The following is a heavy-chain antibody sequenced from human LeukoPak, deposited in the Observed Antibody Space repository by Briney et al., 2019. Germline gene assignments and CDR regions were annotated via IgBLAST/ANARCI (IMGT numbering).Heavy chain of an antibody. D-gene: IGHD2-8*02. CDR2: TYFTSEWYT. CDR1: GDSVSSNRVT. Sequence: SHTLSLTCAIFGDSVSSNRVTWNWIRQSPSRGLEWLGRTYFTSEWYTAYAVSVKSRIIITPDTSKNHFSLQLNSMTPEDTAVYFCARDQSWTTGFDIWGQGTMVTVSS. CDR3: ARDQSWTTGFDI. J-gene: IGHJ3*02. V-gene: IGHV6-1*01.